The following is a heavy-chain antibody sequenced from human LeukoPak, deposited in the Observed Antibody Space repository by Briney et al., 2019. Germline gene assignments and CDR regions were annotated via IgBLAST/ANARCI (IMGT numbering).Heavy chain of an antibody. CDR3: ARGVHIAAAQYGY. V-gene: IGHV4-59*01. CDR2: IYYSGTT. D-gene: IGHD6-13*01. CDR1: GGSISGYY. J-gene: IGHJ4*02. Sequence: PSETLSLTCTVSGGSISGYYWSWIRQPPGKGLEWIGYIYYSGTTNYNPSLKSRVTISVDTSKNQFSLKLSSVTAADTAVYYCARGVHIAAAQYGYWGQGTLVTVSS.